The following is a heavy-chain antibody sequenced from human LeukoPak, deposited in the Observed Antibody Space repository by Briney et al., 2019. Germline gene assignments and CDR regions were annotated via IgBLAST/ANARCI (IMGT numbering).Heavy chain of an antibody. CDR3: VGEGDYYDSSGSQIY. CDR1: GFRYSSYD. J-gene: IGHJ4*02. CDR2: ISASGITI. D-gene: IGHD3-22*01. Sequence: GGSLRLPCAASGFRYSSYDMRWVRQAPGKGLEWLSCISASGITIDYADSVKGRFTISRDYAKNSLYLQMHNLRVEDTAVYYCVGEGDYYDSSGSQIYWGQGTLVTVSS. V-gene: IGHV3-48*03.